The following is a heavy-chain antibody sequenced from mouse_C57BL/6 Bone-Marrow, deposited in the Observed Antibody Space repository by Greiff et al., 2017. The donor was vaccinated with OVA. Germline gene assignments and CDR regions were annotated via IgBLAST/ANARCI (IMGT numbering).Heavy chain of an antibody. CDR1: GYTFTDYN. V-gene: IGHV1-18*01. D-gene: IGHD2-1*01. CDR3: ALYGNYTPFDY. Sequence: EVQLQESGPELVKPGASVKIPCKASGYTFTDYNVDWVKQSHGKSLEWIGDINPNNGGTIYNQKFKGKATLTVDKSSSTAYMELRSLTSEDTAVYYCALYGNYTPFDYWGQGTTLTVSS. CDR2: INPNNGGT. J-gene: IGHJ2*01.